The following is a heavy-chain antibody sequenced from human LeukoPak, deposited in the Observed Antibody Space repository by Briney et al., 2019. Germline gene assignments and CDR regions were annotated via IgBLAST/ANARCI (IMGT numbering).Heavy chain of an antibody. D-gene: IGHD2-2*01. V-gene: IGHV5-51*01. Sequence: GESLKISCKGSGYSFTTYWIGWVRQMPGKGLEWMGIIYPGDSDTRYSPSFQGQVTISADKSISTAYLQWSSLKAADTAMYYCARQDIVVAVPDGFDVWGQGTMVTVSS. CDR2: IYPGDSDT. CDR1: GYSFTTYW. CDR3: ARQDIVVAVPDGFDV. J-gene: IGHJ3*01.